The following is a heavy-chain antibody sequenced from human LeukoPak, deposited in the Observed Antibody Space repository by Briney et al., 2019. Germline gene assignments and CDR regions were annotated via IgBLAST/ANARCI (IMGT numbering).Heavy chain of an antibody. CDR2: IYYSGST. CDR1: GGSISSSSYY. J-gene: IGHJ4*02. V-gene: IGHV4-39*07. Sequence: SETLSLTCTVSGGSISSSSYYWGWIRQPPGKGLEWIGSIYYSGSTYYSPSLKSRVTISVDTSKNQFSLKLSSVTAADTAVYYCARRATTERGHSYGLDFWGQGTLVTVSS. D-gene: IGHD5-18*01. CDR3: ARRATTERGHSYGLDF.